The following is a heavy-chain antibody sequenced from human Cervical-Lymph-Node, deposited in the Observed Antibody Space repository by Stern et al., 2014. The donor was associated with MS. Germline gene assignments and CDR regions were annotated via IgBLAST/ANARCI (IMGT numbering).Heavy chain of an antibody. CDR2: IRSKANSYAT. CDR3: TRREWELQQVIDY. D-gene: IGHD1-26*01. J-gene: IGHJ4*02. CDR1: GFTFSGSA. V-gene: IGHV3-73*01. Sequence: VQLVESGGGLVQPGGSLKLSCAASGFTFSGSAMHWVRQASGKGLEWVGRIRSKANSYATAYAASVKGRFTISRDDSKNTAYLQMNSLKTEDTAVYYCTRREWELQQVIDYWGQGTLVTVSS.